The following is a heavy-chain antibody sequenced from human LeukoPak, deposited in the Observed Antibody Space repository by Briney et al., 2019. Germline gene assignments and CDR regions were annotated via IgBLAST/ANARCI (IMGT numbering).Heavy chain of an antibody. CDR3: AKWGYCSGGSCFHFDY. J-gene: IGHJ4*02. CDR1: GFTFSSYS. CDR2: ISSSSSYI. D-gene: IGHD2-15*01. V-gene: IGHV3-21*01. Sequence: PGGSLRLSCAASGFTFSSYSMNWVRQAPGKGLEWVSSISSSSSYIYYADSVKGRLTISRDNAKNSLYLQMNSLRAEDTAVYYCAKWGYCSGGSCFHFDYWGQGTLVTVSS.